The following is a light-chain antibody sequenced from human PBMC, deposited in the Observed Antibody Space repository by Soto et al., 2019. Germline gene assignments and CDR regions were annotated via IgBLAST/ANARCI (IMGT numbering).Light chain of an antibody. V-gene: IGLV1-47*01. CDR2: RNT. Sequence: QSVLTQPPSASGTPGQRVTISCSGSSSNIGSNYVYWFQQLPGTAPKLLIYRNTQRPTGVPDRFSGSKSGTSASLAISGLRCEDEADYYCAAWGVSLGGLFGGGTKLTVL. CDR1: SSNIGSNY. J-gene: IGLJ3*02. CDR3: AAWGVSLGGL.